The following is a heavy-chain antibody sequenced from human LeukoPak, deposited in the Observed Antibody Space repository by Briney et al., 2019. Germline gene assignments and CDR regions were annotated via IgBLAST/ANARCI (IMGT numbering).Heavy chain of an antibody. D-gene: IGHD1-1*01. Sequence: PGGSLRLSCAASGFTLSCYWMSWVRQAPGKGLEWVANIQEDGSNKYYVGSVRGRFTISRDNAKNSVYLQMNSLRAEDTAVYYCAREARGTRAAFDIWGQGTVVTVS. V-gene: IGHV3-7*01. J-gene: IGHJ3*02. CDR2: IQEDGSNK. CDR3: AREARGTRAAFDI. CDR1: GFTLSCYW.